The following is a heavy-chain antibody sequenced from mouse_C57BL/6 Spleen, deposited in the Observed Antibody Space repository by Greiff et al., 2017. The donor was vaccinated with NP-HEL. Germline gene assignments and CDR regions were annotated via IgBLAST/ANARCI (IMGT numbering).Heavy chain of an antibody. J-gene: IGHJ3*01. Sequence: QVQLQQSGAELARPGASVKMSCKASGYTFPSYTMHWVKQRPGQGLEWIGYINPSSGYTKYNQKFKDKATLTADKSSSTAYMQLSSLTSEDSAVYYCAREEGTPWFAYWGQGTLVTVSA. CDR3: AREEGTPWFAY. CDR1: GYTFPSYT. V-gene: IGHV1-4*01. CDR2: INPSSGYT.